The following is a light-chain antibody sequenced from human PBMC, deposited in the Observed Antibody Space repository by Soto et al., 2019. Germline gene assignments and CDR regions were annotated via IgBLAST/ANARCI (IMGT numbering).Light chain of an antibody. Sequence: IPLTQSPSSLSASVGDRVTITCRASQGIRSFLAWYQQKPGKAPKVLIYAASTLQSGVPSIFSGSGSGTDFTLTISSLQPEDFATYFCHQYYSYSTFGQGTKL. CDR2: AAS. CDR3: HQYYSYST. J-gene: IGKJ2*01. V-gene: IGKV1-9*01. CDR1: QGIRSF.